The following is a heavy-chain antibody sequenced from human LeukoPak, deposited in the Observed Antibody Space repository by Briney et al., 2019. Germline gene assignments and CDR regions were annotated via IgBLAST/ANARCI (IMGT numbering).Heavy chain of an antibody. CDR3: ARESQRGSIAVADHFDY. CDR2: ISYDGSNK. D-gene: IGHD6-19*01. CDR1: GFTFSSYA. Sequence: GRSLRLSCAASGFTFSSYAMHWVRQAPGKGLEWVAVISYDGSNKYYADSVKGRFTISRDNSKNTLSLQMNSLRAEDTAVYYCARESQRGSIAVADHFDYWGQGTLVTVSS. J-gene: IGHJ4*02. V-gene: IGHV3-30*04.